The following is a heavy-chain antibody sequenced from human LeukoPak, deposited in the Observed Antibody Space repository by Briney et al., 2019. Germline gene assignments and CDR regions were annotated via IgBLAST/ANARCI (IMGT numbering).Heavy chain of an antibody. D-gene: IGHD5-24*01. Sequence: GGSLRLSCAASGFTFSSHGMHWVRQAPGKGPEWVAVVRYHGSDKNYADSVKGRFTISRDNSKNTLYLQMNSLRVEDTALYYCARTGGRDGYGFDSWGQGTLVTVSP. CDR2: VRYHGSDK. CDR1: GFTFSSHG. CDR3: ARTGGRDGYGFDS. J-gene: IGHJ4*02. V-gene: IGHV3-33*01.